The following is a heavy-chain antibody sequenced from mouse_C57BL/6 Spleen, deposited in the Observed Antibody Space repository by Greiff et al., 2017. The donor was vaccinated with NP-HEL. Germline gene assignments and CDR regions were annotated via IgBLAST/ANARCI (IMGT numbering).Heavy chain of an antibody. CDR3: ARGPLYGSSYGFAY. CDR1: GFTFSDYG. V-gene: IGHV5-17*01. J-gene: IGHJ3*01. D-gene: IGHD1-1*01. Sequence: DVKLVESGGGLVKPGGSLKLSCAASGFTFSDYGMHWVRQAPEKGLEWVAYISSGSSTIYYADTVKGRFTISRDNAKNTLFLQMTSLRSEDTAMYYCARGPLYGSSYGFAYWGQGTLVTVSA. CDR2: ISSGSSTI.